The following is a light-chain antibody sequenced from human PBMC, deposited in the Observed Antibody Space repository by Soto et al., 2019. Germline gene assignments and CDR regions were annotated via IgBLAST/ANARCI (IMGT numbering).Light chain of an antibody. J-gene: IGKJ2*01. V-gene: IGKV3-20*01. Sequence: EIVLTQSPGTLSLSPGERATLSCRASQIIYNNYLAWYQQKPGQAPRLLIYGASSRAMGTPDRFSGSGSGTDFTLTISRLGPEDFVVYYCQQYGDSVYTFGQGTNLEIK. CDR1: QIIYNNY. CDR2: GAS. CDR3: QQYGDSVYT.